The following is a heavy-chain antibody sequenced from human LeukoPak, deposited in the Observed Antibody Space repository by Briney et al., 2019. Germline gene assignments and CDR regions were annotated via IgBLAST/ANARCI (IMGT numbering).Heavy chain of an antibody. CDR2: MQYTGNS. CDR3: ARGVRVGPTDNWFDP. CDR1: GGSISTYY. Sequence: PSETLSLTCTVSGGSISTYYWNWIRKTPGKGLEWIGFMQYTGNSQYNPSLKSRVTMFVDTSKNQFSLKLSSVTAADTAVYYCARGVRVGPTDNWFDPWGQGTLVPVSS. D-gene: IGHD1-26*01. J-gene: IGHJ5*02. V-gene: IGHV4-59*01.